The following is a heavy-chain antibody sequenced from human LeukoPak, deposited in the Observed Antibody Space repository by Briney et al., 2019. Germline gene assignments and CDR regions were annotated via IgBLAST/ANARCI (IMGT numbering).Heavy chain of an antibody. J-gene: IGHJ4*02. Sequence: GGSLRLSCAASGFTFSSYSMNWVRQAPGKGLEWVSSISSSSSYIYYADSVKGRFTISRDNAKNSLYLQMNSLRAEDTAVYYCASYVPAAMGVDYWGQGTLVTVSS. V-gene: IGHV3-21*01. CDR1: GFTFSSYS. CDR3: ASYVPAAMGVDY. CDR2: ISSSSSYI. D-gene: IGHD2-2*01.